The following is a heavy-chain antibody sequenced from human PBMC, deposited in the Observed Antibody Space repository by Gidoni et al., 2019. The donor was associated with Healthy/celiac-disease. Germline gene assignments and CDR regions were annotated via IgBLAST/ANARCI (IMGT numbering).Heavy chain of an antibody. Sequence: ESGPTLVKPTQTLTLTCTFSGFSLNTSGVGVGWIRQPPGKALEWLALIYWDDDKRYSPSLKSRLTITKDTSKNQVVLTMTNMDPVDTATYYCAHLRSLRYAFDIWGQGTMVTVSS. D-gene: IGHD4-17*01. CDR2: IYWDDDK. CDR1: GFSLNTSGVG. V-gene: IGHV2-5*02. CDR3: AHLRSLRYAFDI. J-gene: IGHJ3*02.